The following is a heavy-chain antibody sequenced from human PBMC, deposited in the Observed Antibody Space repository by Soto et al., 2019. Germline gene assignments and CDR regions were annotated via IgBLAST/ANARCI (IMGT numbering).Heavy chain of an antibody. Sequence: VKVSCKATGGTCSSYAISWVRQAPGQGLDWMGVIIPIYGTANYAQKFQGRLTITADESTSTAYMELTSVRAGDTAVYYCGSSRWKYYYYGMHFWGEGTPVTV. CDR1: GGTCSSYA. J-gene: IGHJ6*02. CDR2: IIPIYGTA. D-gene: IGHD6-13*01. CDR3: GSSRWKYYYYGMHF. V-gene: IGHV1-69*13.